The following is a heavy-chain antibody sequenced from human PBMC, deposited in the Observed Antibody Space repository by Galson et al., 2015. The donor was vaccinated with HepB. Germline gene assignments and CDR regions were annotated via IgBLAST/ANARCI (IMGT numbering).Heavy chain of an antibody. D-gene: IGHD6-19*01. V-gene: IGHV1-69*02. CDR1: GGTFSSYT. CDR2: IIPILGIA. CDR3: ARALAVAGQNYYYYGMDV. Sequence: SVKVSCKASGGTFSSYTISWVRQAPGQGLEWMGRIIPILGIANYAQKFQGRVTITADKSTSTAYMELSSLRSEDTAVYYCARALAVAGQNYYYYGMDVWGQGTTVTVSS. J-gene: IGHJ6*02.